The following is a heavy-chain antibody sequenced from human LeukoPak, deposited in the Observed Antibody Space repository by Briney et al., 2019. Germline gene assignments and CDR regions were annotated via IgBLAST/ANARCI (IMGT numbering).Heavy chain of an antibody. CDR2: INHSGST. J-gene: IGHJ4*02. CDR1: GGSFSGYY. V-gene: IGHV4-34*01. D-gene: IGHD3-10*01. CDR3: ARLRFEFDY. Sequence: SETLSLTCAVYGGSFSGYYWSWIRQPPGKGLEWIGEINHSGSTNYNPPLKSRVTISVDTSKNQFSLKLSSVTAADTAVYYCARLRFEFDYWGQGTLVTVSS.